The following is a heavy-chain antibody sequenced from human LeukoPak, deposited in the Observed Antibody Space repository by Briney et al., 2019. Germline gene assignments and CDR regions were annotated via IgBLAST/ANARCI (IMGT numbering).Heavy chain of an antibody. CDR1: GFTFNAHA. CDR3: ARDIIGQFCFDY. D-gene: IGHD3-10*01. CDR2: ISWDGVKD. V-gene: IGHV3-30-3*01. J-gene: IGHJ4*02. Sequence: GGSLRLSCAASGFTFNAHAMHWVRQAPGKGLEWVAFISWDGVKDSYTDSVKGRFTISRDNSKDTVYLQISSLRAEDTAVYYCARDIIGQFCFDYCGQGTRVTVSS.